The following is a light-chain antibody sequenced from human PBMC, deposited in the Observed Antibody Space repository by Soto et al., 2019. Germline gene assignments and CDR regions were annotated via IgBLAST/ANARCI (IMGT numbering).Light chain of an antibody. CDR3: CSSVGSYTSV. CDR2: DVS. Sequence: QSALTQPRSVSGAPGQSVTISCTGTSSDVGGYNYVSWYQQHPGKAPKLMIYDVSKQPSGVPDRFSGSKSGNTASLTISGRQAEDEADYYCCSSVGSYTSVFGGGTKLTVL. V-gene: IGLV2-11*01. CDR1: SSDVGGYNY. J-gene: IGLJ3*02.